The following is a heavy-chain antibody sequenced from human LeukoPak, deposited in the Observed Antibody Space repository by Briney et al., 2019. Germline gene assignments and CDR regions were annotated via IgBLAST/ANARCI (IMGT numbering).Heavy chain of an antibody. CDR3: AREGLSYGYPY. CDR1: GDSITNTNYY. Sequence: SETLSLTCTVSGDSITNTNYYWVWIRQPPGKGLEWIGSFYYSGSTYLNPSLKSRISISVDTSKNQFSLNLRSVTAADTAVYYCAREGLSYGYPYWGQGTLVSVSS. V-gene: IGHV4-39*07. D-gene: IGHD5-18*01. CDR2: FYYSGST. J-gene: IGHJ4*02.